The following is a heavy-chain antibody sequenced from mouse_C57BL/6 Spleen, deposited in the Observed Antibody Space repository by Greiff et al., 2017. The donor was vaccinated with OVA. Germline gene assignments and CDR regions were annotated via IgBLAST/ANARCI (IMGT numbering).Heavy chain of an antibody. J-gene: IGHJ4*01. CDR1: GYSITSGYF. Sequence: EVKLMESGPGLVKPSQSLSLTCYVTGYSITSGYFWNWIRQFPGNQLEWVGYISYDGSNNYNPSLKNRISITRDTSKNQFFLKLNSVTTEDTATYYCAREGGDYYAMDYWGQGTSVTVSA. D-gene: IGHD1-1*02. CDR2: ISYDGSN. CDR3: AREGGDYYAMDY. V-gene: IGHV3-6*01.